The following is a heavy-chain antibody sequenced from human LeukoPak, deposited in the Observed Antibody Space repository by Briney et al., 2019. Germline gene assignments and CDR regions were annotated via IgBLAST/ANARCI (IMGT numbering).Heavy chain of an antibody. J-gene: IGHJ3*01. CDR3: STWLRESNFSL. Sequence: GGSLRLSCAASGFTFNNYEVNWVRQAPGKGLEWISHNIVSGGPMYYSDSVKGRFVVSRDPAKNSLYLQMNRLSNEDTATYYCSTWLRESNFSLWGQGTVVTVSS. V-gene: IGHV3-48*03. CDR2: NIVSGGPM. D-gene: IGHD5-12*01. CDR1: GFTFNNYE.